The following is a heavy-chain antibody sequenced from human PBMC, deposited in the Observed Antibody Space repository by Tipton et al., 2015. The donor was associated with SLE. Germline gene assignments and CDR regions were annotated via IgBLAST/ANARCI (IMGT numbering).Heavy chain of an antibody. CDR3: ARGRSYDSSSYYFYYYYYMDV. V-gene: IGHV4-59*01. D-gene: IGHD3-22*01. J-gene: IGHJ6*03. CDR1: GGSISSYY. CDR2: IYYSGST. Sequence: TLSLTCTVSGGSISSYYWSWIRQPPGKGLEWIGYIYYSGSTNYNPSLKSRVTISVDTSKNQFSLKLSSVTAADTAVYYCARGRSYDSSSYYFYYYYYMDVWGKGTTVTVSS.